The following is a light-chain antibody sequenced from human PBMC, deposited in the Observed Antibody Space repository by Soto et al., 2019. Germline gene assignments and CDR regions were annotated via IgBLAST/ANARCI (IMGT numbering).Light chain of an antibody. CDR1: SSNIGSNT. CDR2: TNN. V-gene: IGLV1-44*01. J-gene: IGLJ2*01. CDR3: ATWDDSLNGPV. Sequence: QSVLTQPPSASRTPGQRVTISCSGSSSNIGSNTVNWYQQLPGTAPKLLIYTNNQRPSGVPDRFSGSKSGTSASLAISGLQADDESDYYCATWDDSLNGPVFGGGTKLTVL.